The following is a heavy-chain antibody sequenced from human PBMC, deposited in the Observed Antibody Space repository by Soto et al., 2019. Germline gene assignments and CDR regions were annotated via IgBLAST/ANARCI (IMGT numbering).Heavy chain of an antibody. D-gene: IGHD2-2*01. CDR2: INSNSGST. CDR1: GYSVTSYY. V-gene: IGHV1-46*01. Sequence: ASVKVSCKASGYSVTSYYMHWVRQAPGQGLEWMGIINSNSGSTTYAQKFQGRVTMTRDTSTSTVYMELTSLTSGDTAVYYCARAGIAYCSSTTCYLYYYVMDVWGQGTTVTVS. J-gene: IGHJ6*02. CDR3: ARAGIAYCSSTTCYLYYYVMDV.